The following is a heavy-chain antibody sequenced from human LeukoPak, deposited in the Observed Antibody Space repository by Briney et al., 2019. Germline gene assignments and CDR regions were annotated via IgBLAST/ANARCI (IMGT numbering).Heavy chain of an antibody. Sequence: GESLKISCQGSGYSFTSYWIGWVRQMPGKGLEWKGIIYPGDSDTRYSPSFQGQVTISADKSISTAYLQWSSLKASDTAMYYCARHRAPYYDFWSGYYKEDAFDIWGQGTMVTVSS. V-gene: IGHV5-51*01. D-gene: IGHD3-3*01. J-gene: IGHJ3*02. CDR1: GYSFTSYW. CDR3: ARHRAPYYDFWSGYYKEDAFDI. CDR2: IYPGDSDT.